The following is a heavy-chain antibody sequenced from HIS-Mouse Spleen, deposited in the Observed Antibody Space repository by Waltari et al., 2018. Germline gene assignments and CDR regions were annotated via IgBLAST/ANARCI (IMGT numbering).Heavy chain of an antibody. J-gene: IGHJ5*02. CDR1: GGSISSGDYY. CDR2: IHYSGST. CDR3: ARDRGIAARGSCNWFDP. D-gene: IGHD6-6*01. Sequence: QVQLQESGPGLVKPSQTLSLTCTVSGGSISSGDYYWSWIRQPPGKGLEWIGYIHYSGSTSSHPAPKGGVNKSVDTSKNQFALKLSSVTAADTAVYYCARDRGIAARGSCNWFDPWGQGTLVTVSS. V-gene: IGHV4-30-4*01.